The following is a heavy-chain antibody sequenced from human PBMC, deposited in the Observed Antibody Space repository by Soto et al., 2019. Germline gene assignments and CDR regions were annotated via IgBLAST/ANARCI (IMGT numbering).Heavy chain of an antibody. CDR3: AKLLSDILTGDTDYFDY. Sequence: EVQLLESGGGLVQPGGSLRLSCAASGFTFSSYAMSWVRQAPGKGLEWVSAISGSGGSTYYADSVKGRFTISRDNSKNTLYLQMNSLRAEDTAVYYCAKLLSDILTGDTDYFDYWGQGTLVTVSS. J-gene: IGHJ4*02. D-gene: IGHD3-9*01. CDR2: ISGSGGST. CDR1: GFTFSSYA. V-gene: IGHV3-23*01.